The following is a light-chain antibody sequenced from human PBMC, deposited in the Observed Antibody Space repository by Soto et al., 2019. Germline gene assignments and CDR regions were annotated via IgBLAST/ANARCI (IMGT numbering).Light chain of an antibody. CDR3: QQYNDWPSLT. CDR1: QRVSDK. J-gene: IGKJ3*01. V-gene: IGKV3-15*01. CDR2: GAS. Sequence: EIVMTQSPATLSVSPGERATLSCRASQRVSDKLAWYQQKPGQAPRLLIYGASTRATGIPARFSGSGSGTECTLTISSLQSEDFAVYYCQQYNDWPSLTFGPGTKVDIK.